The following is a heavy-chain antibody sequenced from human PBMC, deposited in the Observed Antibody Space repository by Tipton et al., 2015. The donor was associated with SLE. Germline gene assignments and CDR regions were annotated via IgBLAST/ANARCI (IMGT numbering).Heavy chain of an antibody. D-gene: IGHD5-12*01. V-gene: IGHV4-4*09. CDR2: IYTSGST. Sequence: TLSLTCTVSGGSISSYYWSWIRQPPGKGLEWIGYIYTSGSTNYNPSLKSRVTISVDTSKNQFSLKLSSVTAADTAVYYCGLGGYSGYDYTVDYWGQGTLVTVSS. CDR1: GGSISSYY. J-gene: IGHJ4*02. CDR3: GLGGYSGYDYTVDY.